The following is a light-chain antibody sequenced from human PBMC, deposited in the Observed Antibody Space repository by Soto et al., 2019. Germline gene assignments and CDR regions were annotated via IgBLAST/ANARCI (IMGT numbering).Light chain of an antibody. J-gene: IGKJ1*01. CDR1: QSISSW. Sequence: DIQRTQLSSTLSATAGDRVTITCRASQSISSWLAWYQHKPGKAPKLLIYDASNLDSGVPSRFSGSGSGTEFSLTISNLQPDDCATYYCQHYNSYSEAFGQGTKVDI. V-gene: IGKV1-5*01. CDR2: DAS. CDR3: QHYNSYSEA.